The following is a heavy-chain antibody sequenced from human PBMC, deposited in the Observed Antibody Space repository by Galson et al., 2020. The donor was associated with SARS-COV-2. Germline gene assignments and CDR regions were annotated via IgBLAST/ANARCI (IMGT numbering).Heavy chain of an antibody. Sequence: GESLKISCKGSGYSFTSYWLGWVRQMPGKGLEWMGIIYLGDSDTRYSPSFQGQVTIPADKSNSTAYLQWSSLKASDTARDYCARKGLGGCSGGSCCPGVHDYYGMDVWGQGTTVTVSS. CDR1: GYSFTSYW. CDR2: IYLGDSDT. CDR3: ARKGLGGCSGGSCCPGVHDYYGMDV. D-gene: IGHD2-15*01. V-gene: IGHV5-51*01. J-gene: IGHJ6*02.